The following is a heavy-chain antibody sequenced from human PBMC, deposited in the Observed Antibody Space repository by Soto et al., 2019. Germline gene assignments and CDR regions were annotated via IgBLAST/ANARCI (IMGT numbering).Heavy chain of an antibody. CDR1: GGTFSSYA. V-gene: IGHV1-69*06. Sequence: QVQLVQSGAEVKKPGSSVKVSCKASGGTFSSYAISWVRQAPGQGLEWMGGIIPIFGTANYAQKFQGRVTITADKSTSTAYMELSSLRSEDTAVYYCARAVTDYGDYYYYGMDVWGQGTTVTVSS. CDR2: IIPIFGTA. J-gene: IGHJ6*02. D-gene: IGHD4-17*01. CDR3: ARAVTDYGDYYYYGMDV.